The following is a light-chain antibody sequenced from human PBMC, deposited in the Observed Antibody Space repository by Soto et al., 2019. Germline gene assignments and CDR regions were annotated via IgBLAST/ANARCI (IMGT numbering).Light chain of an antibody. J-gene: IGLJ1*01. CDR3: SSWTSSSSYV. CDR1: SSDIGGYNS. V-gene: IGLV2-14*01. CDR2: DVS. Sequence: QSALTQPASVSGSPGQSIAISCTGTSSDIGGYNSVSWYQQYPGKAPKLMIHDVSNRPSGVSVRFSGSKSGNTASLTISGLQAEDEADYYCSSWTSSSSYVFGSGTKVTVL.